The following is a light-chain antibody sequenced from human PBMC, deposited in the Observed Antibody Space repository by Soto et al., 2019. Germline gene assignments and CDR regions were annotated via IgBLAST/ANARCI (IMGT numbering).Light chain of an antibody. CDR2: GAS. Sequence: EIVMTQSPATLSVSPGERVTLSCRATQTVNINLAWYQQKPGQAPRLLIYGASTRATDVRDRFSGSGSGTEFTLTISGLQSEDFAVYYCQHYNNWPLSFGGGTSVEIK. CDR1: QTVNIN. J-gene: IGKJ4*01. V-gene: IGKV3D-15*01. CDR3: QHYNNWPLS.